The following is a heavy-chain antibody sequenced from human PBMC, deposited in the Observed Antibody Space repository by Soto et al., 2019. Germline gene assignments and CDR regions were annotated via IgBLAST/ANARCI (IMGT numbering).Heavy chain of an antibody. CDR1: GFTFSSYA. Sequence: GGSLRLSCAASGFTFSSYAMSWVRQAPGKGLEWVSAISGSGGSTYYADSVKGRFTISRDNSKNTLYLQMNSLRAEGTAVYYCAKDTGGIVVVPAAIYGNYMDVWGKGTTVTVSS. J-gene: IGHJ6*03. CDR3: AKDTGGIVVVPAAIYGNYMDV. V-gene: IGHV3-23*01. D-gene: IGHD2-2*01. CDR2: ISGSGGST.